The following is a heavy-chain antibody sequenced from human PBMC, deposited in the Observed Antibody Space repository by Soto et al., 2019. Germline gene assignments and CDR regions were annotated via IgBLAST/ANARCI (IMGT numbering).Heavy chain of an antibody. J-gene: IGHJ5*02. CDR2: IWYDGSNK. D-gene: IGHD2-15*01. CDR3: ERDRRYCSGGSCLNWFDP. Sequence: GSLRLSCAASGXTLSSYCMHWVRQAPGKGLEWVAVIWYDGSNKYYADSVKGRFNIYRDNSNNTLYLQMNSLRAEYTAVYYCERDRRYCSGGSCLNWFDPWGQGTLGTVSS. CDR1: GXTLSSYC. V-gene: IGHV3-33*01.